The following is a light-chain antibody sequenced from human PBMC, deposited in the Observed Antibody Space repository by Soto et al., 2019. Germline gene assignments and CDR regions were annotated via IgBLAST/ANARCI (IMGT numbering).Light chain of an antibody. CDR1: QNIGSR. Sequence: DIQMTQSPSTLSASVGDRVAITCRASQNIGSRLAWYQQKPDEAPKLLIYDASSLESGVPLRFGGSGSGTDFTLIISSLQSEDFAVYYCQQYDNWPITFGQGTRLEIK. V-gene: IGKV1-5*01. CDR2: DAS. CDR3: QQYDNWPIT. J-gene: IGKJ5*01.